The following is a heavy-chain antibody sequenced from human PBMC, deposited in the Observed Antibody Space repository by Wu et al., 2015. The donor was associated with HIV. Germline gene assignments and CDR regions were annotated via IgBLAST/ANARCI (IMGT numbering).Heavy chain of an antibody. CDR1: GYKMVDHT. CDR2: IKQNSGGA. Sequence: VRLAQSGAEVKKVGSSVTVSCAASGYKMVDHTMYWFRHVPGRGFEWMGWIKQNSGGATYAQKFQGRVIMSRDTSITTDFIELSSLTLDDTAVYYCARAQRPVADALELDYWGQGTLVTVSS. CDR3: ARAQRPVADALELDY. D-gene: IGHD6-19*01. J-gene: IGHJ4*02. V-gene: IGHV1-2*02.